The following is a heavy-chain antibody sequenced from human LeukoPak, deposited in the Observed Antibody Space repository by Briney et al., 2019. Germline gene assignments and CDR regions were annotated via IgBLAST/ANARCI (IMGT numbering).Heavy chain of an antibody. D-gene: IGHD3-16*01. CDR3: VRGGGSFDY. CDR2: TYYRSKWYI. V-gene: IGHV6-1*01. CDR1: GDSLSSNSAA. Sequence: SQTLSLTFAISGDSLSSNSAAWNWIRQSPSRGLEWLGRTYYRSKWYIDYAVSVKSRLTINPDTSKNQFSLQLTSVTPDDTAVYYCVRGGGSFDYWGQGTLVTVSS. J-gene: IGHJ4*02.